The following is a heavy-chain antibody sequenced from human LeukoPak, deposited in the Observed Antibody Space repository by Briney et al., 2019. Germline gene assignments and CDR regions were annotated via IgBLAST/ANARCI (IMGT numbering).Heavy chain of an antibody. D-gene: IGHD5/OR15-5a*01. CDR3: ARHPGVYEELEPFDY. CDR2: IYTSGST. J-gene: IGHJ4*02. V-gene: IGHV4-61*02. CDR1: GGSISSGSYY. Sequence: PSETLSLTCTVSGGSISSGSYYWSWIRQPAGKGLEWIGRIYTSGSTNYNPSLKSRVTISVDTSKNQFSLKLSSVTAADTAVYYCARHPGVYEELEPFDYWGQGTLVTVSS.